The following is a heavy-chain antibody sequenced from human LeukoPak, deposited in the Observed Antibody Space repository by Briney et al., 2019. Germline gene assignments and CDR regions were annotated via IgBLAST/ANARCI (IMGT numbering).Heavy chain of an antibody. CDR2: INHSGST. J-gene: IGHJ4*02. CDR3: ARYSYGSILFDY. V-gene: IGHV4-34*01. D-gene: IGHD5-18*01. Sequence: PSETLSLTCAVYGGSFSGYYWSWIRQPPGKGLEWIGEINHSGSTNYNPSLKSRVTISVDTSKNQFSLKLSSVTAADTAVYYCARYSYGSILFDYWGQGTLVTVSS. CDR1: GGSFSGYY.